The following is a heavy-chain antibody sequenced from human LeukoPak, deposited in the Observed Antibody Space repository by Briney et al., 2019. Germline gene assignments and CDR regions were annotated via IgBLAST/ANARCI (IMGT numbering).Heavy chain of an antibody. D-gene: IGHD5-24*01. Sequence: GGSLRLSCAASGFTFSDYYMSWIRQAPGKGLEWVSYISSSGSTIYYSDSVKSRFTISRDNAKNSLYLQMNSLRAEDTAVYYCARESTYGYSCRFDYWGQGTLVTVSS. V-gene: IGHV3-11*01. CDR1: GFTFSDYY. CDR3: ARESTYGYSCRFDY. J-gene: IGHJ4*02. CDR2: ISSSGSTI.